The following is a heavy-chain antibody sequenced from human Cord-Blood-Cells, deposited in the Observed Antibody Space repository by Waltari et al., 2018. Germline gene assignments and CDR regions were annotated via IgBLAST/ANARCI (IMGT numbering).Heavy chain of an antibody. J-gene: IGHJ4*02. D-gene: IGHD3-3*01. CDR2: IIPIFGTA. CDR1: GGTFSSYA. V-gene: IGHV1-69*01. CDR3: ARGPADYDFWSGYYPYYFDY. Sequence: QVQLVQSGAEVKKPGSSVKVSCKASGGTFSSYAISWVRQAPGQGLEWMGGIIPIFGTANYAQKFQGRVTITADESTSTAYMELSSLRSEDTAVYYCARGPADYDFWSGYYPYYFDYWGQGTLVTVSS.